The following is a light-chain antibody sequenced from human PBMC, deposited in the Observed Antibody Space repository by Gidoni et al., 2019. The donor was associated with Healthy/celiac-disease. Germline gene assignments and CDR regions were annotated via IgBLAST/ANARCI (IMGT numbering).Light chain of an antibody. V-gene: IGKV1-39*01. CDR2: AAS. Sequence: DIQMTQSPSSLSASVGDRVTITCRASQSISSYLNWYQQKPGKAPTLLIYAASRLQSGVPSRFSGSGSGTDFTLTSSSLQPEDFATYYCQQSYSTPWTFGQGTKVEIK. CDR1: QSISSY. J-gene: IGKJ1*01. CDR3: QQSYSTPWT.